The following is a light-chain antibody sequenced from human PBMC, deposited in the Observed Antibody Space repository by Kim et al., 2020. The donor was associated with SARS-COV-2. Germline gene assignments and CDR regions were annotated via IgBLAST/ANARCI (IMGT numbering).Light chain of an antibody. CDR1: QDISNY. J-gene: IGKJ2*01. CDR3: QQYDNIPPDT. CDR2: DAS. Sequence: DIQMTQSPSSLSASVGDRVTITCQASQDISNYLNWYQQRPGKAPKLLIYDASNLETGVPSRFSGSGSGIDLTFTISSLQPEDIARYYCQQYDNIPPDTFGQGTKLEI. V-gene: IGKV1-33*01.